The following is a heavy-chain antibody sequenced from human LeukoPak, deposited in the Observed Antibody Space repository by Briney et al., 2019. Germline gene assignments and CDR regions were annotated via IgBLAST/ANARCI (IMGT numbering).Heavy chain of an antibody. D-gene: IGHD4-23*01. Sequence: ASVKVSCKASGYTFTSHGISWVRQAPGQGLEWMGWISAYNGNTNYAQKLQGRVTMTTDTSTSTAYMELRSLRSDDTAVYYCARDDYGGNWFDPWGQGTLVTVSS. CDR1: GYTFTSHG. CDR3: ARDDYGGNWFDP. CDR2: ISAYNGNT. V-gene: IGHV1-18*01. J-gene: IGHJ5*02.